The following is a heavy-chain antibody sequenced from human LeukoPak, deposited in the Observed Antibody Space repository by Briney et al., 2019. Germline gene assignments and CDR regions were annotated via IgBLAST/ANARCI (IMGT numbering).Heavy chain of an antibody. D-gene: IGHD5-12*01. CDR2: INWNGGSI. CDR1: GLTYEESG. J-gene: IGHJ4*02. Sequence: PGGSLRLSCAVSGLTYEESGMRWVRQVPEKGLEWISNINWNGGSIGYADSVKGRFTISRDNAKNSLYLQMNSLRAEDTAVYYCAKGASVATIWGYYFDYWGQGTLVTVSS. CDR3: AKGASVATIWGYYFDY. V-gene: IGHV3-20*04.